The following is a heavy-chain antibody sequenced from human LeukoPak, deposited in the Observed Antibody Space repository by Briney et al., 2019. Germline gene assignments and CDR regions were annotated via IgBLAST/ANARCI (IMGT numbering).Heavy chain of an antibody. J-gene: IGHJ4*02. D-gene: IGHD3-3*01. V-gene: IGHV3-23*01. Sequence: VGSLRLSCAASVFTFSSYAMSWVRQAPGKGLEWVSAISGSGGSTYYADSVKGRFTISRDNSKNTLYLQMNSLRAEDTAVYYCAKRDFWSGYSRFDYWGQGTLVTVSS. CDR3: AKRDFWSGYSRFDY. CDR1: VFTFSSYA. CDR2: ISGSGGST.